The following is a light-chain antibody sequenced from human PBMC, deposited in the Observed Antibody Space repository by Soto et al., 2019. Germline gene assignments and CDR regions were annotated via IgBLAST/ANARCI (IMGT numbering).Light chain of an antibody. CDR3: QQYASSIT. CDR2: HSS. V-gene: IGKV3-20*01. CDR1: QTVSSSY. J-gene: IGKJ4*01. Sequence: EIVLTQSPGTLSLSPGERATLSCRASQTVSSSYLAWYQRKPGQAPRLLIYHSSSRATGIPDRFSGSGSWTDFTLTISRLESEDFAVYYCQQYASSITFGGGTKVEIK.